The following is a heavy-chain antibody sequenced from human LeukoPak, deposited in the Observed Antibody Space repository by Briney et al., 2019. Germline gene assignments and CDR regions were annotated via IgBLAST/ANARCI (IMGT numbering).Heavy chain of an antibody. Sequence: GGSLRLSCAASGFTFSSYAMSWVRQAPGKGLEWVSAISGSGGSTYYADSVKGRFTISRDNSKNTLYLQMNSLRAEDTAVYYCPKEGPFWSGKLIPRYFDYWGQGTLVTVPS. V-gene: IGHV3-23*01. CDR2: ISGSGGST. CDR1: GFTFSSYA. D-gene: IGHD1-26*01. CDR3: PKEGPFWSGKLIPRYFDY. J-gene: IGHJ4*02.